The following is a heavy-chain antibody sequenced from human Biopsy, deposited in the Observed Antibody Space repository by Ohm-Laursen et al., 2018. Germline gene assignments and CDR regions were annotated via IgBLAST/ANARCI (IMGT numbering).Heavy chain of an antibody. Sequence: SLRLSCAASGFTFSSSWMTWVRQAPGKGLEWVSTISGSGSTTYYADSVKGRFTISRDNSKNTLYLQMNSLRAEDTAVYYCAKDHCSGGTCYSDGPVFDFWGQGTLVIVSS. CDR1: GFTFSSSW. CDR3: AKDHCSGGTCYSDGPVFDF. J-gene: IGHJ4*02. CDR2: ISGSGSTT. V-gene: IGHV3-23*01. D-gene: IGHD2-15*01.